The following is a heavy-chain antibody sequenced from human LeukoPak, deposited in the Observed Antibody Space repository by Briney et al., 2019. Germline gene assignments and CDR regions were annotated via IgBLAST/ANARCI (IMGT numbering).Heavy chain of an antibody. D-gene: IGHD3-3*01. V-gene: IGHV3-48*01. J-gene: IGHJ4*02. CDR3: AREGDYDFWSGIGGGYFDY. Sequence: GGSLRLSCAASGFTFSSYSMNWVRQAPGKGLEWVSYISSSSTIYYADSVKGRFTISRDNAKNSLYLQMNSLRAEDTAVYYCAREGDYDFWSGIGGGYFDYWGQGTLVTVSS. CDR2: ISSSSTI. CDR1: GFTFSSYS.